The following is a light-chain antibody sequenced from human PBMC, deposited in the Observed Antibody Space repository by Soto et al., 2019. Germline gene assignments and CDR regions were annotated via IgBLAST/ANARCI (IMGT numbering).Light chain of an antibody. J-gene: IGKJ3*01. Sequence: EIVLTQSPGTLSLSPGERATLSCRASQSVSSSYLAWYQHKPGKAPRLLNYGASTRATCIPDRFSGSGSGTDFTLTISRLEPEDFAVYFCQQFGSPFTFGPGTKVDLK. CDR1: QSVSSSY. V-gene: IGKV3-20*01. CDR2: GAS. CDR3: QQFGSPFT.